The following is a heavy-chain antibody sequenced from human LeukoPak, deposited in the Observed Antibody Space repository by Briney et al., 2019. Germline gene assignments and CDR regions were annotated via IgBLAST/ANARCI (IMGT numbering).Heavy chain of an antibody. CDR2: ISSSGSTI. J-gene: IGHJ3*02. CDR1: GFTFSDYY. CDR3: ARSSQYYDILTGYSPDAFDI. D-gene: IGHD3-9*01. Sequence: PGGSLRLPCAASGFTFSDYYMSWIRQAPGKGLEWVSYISSSGSTIYYADSVKGRFTISRDNAKNSLYLQMNSLRAEDTAVYYCARSSQYYDILTGYSPDAFDIWGQGTMVTVSS. V-gene: IGHV3-11*01.